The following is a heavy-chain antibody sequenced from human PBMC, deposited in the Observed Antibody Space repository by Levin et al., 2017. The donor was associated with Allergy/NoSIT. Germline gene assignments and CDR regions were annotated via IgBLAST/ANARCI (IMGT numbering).Heavy chain of an antibody. CDR1: GGSISGYY. V-gene: IGHV4-59*01. Sequence: GSLRLSCTVSGGSISGYYWTWIREPPGKGLEWIGHIHYTGVTNYNPSLKSRFAMSIDMSKNQFSLKLSSVTAADTAMYYCARGLAESSRYTHGYWGQGTLVTVSS. J-gene: IGHJ4*02. D-gene: IGHD3-16*02. CDR2: IHYTGVT. CDR3: ARGLAESSRYTHGY.